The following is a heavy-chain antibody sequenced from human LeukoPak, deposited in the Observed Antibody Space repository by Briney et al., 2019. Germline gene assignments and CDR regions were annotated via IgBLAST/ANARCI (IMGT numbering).Heavy chain of an antibody. Sequence: PSETLSPTCTVSGGSISSYYWSWIRQPAGKGLEWIGRIYTSGSTNYNPSLKSRVTMSVDTSKNQFSLKLSSVTAADTAVYYCARDRLIAAASYNWFDPWGQGTLVTVSS. V-gene: IGHV4-4*07. CDR1: GGSISSYY. D-gene: IGHD6-13*01. CDR2: IYTSGST. J-gene: IGHJ5*02. CDR3: ARDRLIAAASYNWFDP.